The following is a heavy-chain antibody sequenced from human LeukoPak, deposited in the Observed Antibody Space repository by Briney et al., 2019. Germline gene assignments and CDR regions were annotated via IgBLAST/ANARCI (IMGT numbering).Heavy chain of an antibody. CDR3: SRARVITSYYYYGTDV. CDR2: IIPIFGTA. V-gene: IGHV1-69*13. Sequence: GASVKVSRKASGGTFSSYAISWVRQAPGQGLEWKGGIIPIFGTANYAQKFQGRVTITADESTSTAYMELSSLRSEDTAVYYCSRARVITSYYYYGTDVWGQGTTVTVSS. J-gene: IGHJ6*02. D-gene: IGHD3-22*01. CDR1: GGTFSSYA.